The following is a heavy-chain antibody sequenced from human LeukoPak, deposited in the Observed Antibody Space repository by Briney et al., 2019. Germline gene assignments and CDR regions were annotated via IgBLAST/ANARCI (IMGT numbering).Heavy chain of an antibody. V-gene: IGHV3-7*01. CDR2: IKQDGSEK. Sequence: GGSLRLSCEASGFTFSTYWMTWVRQAPGKGLEWVANIKQDGSEKSVVDSVEGRFTISRDNAKNSLYLQMNSLRAEDSAVYYCARGVQYYDFLTGYYPAPSYFDHRGQGALVTVSS. J-gene: IGHJ4*02. CDR1: GFTFSTYW. CDR3: ARGVQYYDFLTGYYPAPSYFDH. D-gene: IGHD3-9*01.